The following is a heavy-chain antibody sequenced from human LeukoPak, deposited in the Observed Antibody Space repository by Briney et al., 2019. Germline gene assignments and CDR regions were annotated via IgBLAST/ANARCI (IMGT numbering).Heavy chain of an antibody. V-gene: IGHV6-1*01. Sequence: SQTLSLTCAISVDIVSSNSAAWNWIRQSPSRGLEWLGRTYYRSKWYNDYAVSVKSRITINPDTSKNQFSLQLNSVTPEDTAVYYGVRDRGGSQTGEERPFDYWGQGTLVTVSS. CDR1: VDIVSSNSAA. CDR3: VRDRGGSQTGEERPFDY. D-gene: IGHD3-10*01. CDR2: TYYRSKWYN. J-gene: IGHJ4*02.